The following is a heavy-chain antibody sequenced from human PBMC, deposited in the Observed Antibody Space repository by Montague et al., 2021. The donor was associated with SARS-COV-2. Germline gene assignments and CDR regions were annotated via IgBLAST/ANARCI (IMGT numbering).Heavy chain of an antibody. V-gene: IGHV3-23*01. CDR1: GFTFSSYA. D-gene: IGHD6-13*01. J-gene: IGHJ3*02. Sequence: SLRLSCAASGFTFSSYAMSWVRQAPGKGLEWVSTISISDGNTYSADSVKGRFTISSDKSKNTLYLQMNSLRSEDPAVYYCAKDRQLVGDDAFDIWGQGTMVTVSA. CDR2: ISISDGNT. CDR3: AKDRQLVGDDAFDI.